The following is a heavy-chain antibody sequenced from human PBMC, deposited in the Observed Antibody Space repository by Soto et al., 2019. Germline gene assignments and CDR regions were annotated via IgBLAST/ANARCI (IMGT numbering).Heavy chain of an antibody. J-gene: IGHJ4*02. Sequence: PSETLSLTCTVSGGSISSSSYYWGWIRQPPGKGLEWIGSIFYSGSTYYNPSLKNRVTISVDTSKNQFSMKLSSVTAADTAVYYCAREFKGDIVVVAAARGTYFDYWGQGTLVTVSS. CDR1: GGSISSSSYY. V-gene: IGHV4-39*02. CDR3: AREFKGDIVVVAAARGTYFDY. D-gene: IGHD2-15*01. CDR2: IFYSGST.